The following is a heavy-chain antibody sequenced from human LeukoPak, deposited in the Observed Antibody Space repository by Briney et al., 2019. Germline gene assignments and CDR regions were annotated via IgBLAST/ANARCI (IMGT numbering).Heavy chain of an antibody. CDR2: IYYSGST. Sequence: PSETLSLTCTVSGGSISSYYWSWIRQPPGKGLEWIGYIYYSGSTNYNPSLKSRVTISVDTSKNQFSLKLSSVTAADTAVYYCAREYDNSGEGDWGQGTLVTVSS. D-gene: IGHD3-22*01. CDR3: AREYDNSGEGD. CDR1: GGSISSYY. V-gene: IGHV4-59*12. J-gene: IGHJ4*02.